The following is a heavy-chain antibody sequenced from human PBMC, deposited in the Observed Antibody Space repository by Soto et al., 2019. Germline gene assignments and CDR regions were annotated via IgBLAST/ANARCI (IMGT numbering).Heavy chain of an antibody. CDR2: IYYSGST. D-gene: IGHD3-16*01. V-gene: IGHV4-59*01. Sequence: QSQTLSLTCTVSGGSISSYYWSWIRQPPGKGLEWIGYIYYSGSTNYNPSLKSRVTISVDTSKNQFSLKQSSVTAADTAVYYCARAFHVSGYWARDYYYYYMDVWGKGTTVTVSS. CDR3: ARAFHVSGYWARDYYYYYMDV. J-gene: IGHJ6*03. CDR1: GGSISSYY.